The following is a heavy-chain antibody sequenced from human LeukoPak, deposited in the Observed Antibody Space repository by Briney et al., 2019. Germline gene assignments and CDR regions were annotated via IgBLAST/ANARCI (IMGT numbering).Heavy chain of an antibody. D-gene: IGHD6-19*01. CDR2: IYHSGST. CDR3: ARGILGIAVAGYFDY. CDR1: GGSISSSNW. V-gene: IGHV4-4*02. Sequence: SETLSLTCAVSGGSISSSNWWSWVRQPPGKGLEWIGEIYHSGSTNYNPSLKSRVTISVDKSKNKFSLKLSSVTAADTAVYYCARGILGIAVAGYFDYWGQGTLVTVSS. J-gene: IGHJ4*02.